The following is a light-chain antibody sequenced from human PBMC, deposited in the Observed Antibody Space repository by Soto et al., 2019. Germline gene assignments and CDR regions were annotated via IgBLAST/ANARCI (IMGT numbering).Light chain of an antibody. Sequence: DIQMTQSPSTLSASVGDRVTITCRASQTVGSWLAWYQQKPGKAPKLLIYEASNLHSGVPSRFSGSGSGTEFTLTISSLQPDYFATDYCQQYERYRYTFGQGTKLEIK. CDR3: QQYERYRYT. CDR1: QTVGSW. J-gene: IGKJ2*01. CDR2: EAS. V-gene: IGKV1-5*03.